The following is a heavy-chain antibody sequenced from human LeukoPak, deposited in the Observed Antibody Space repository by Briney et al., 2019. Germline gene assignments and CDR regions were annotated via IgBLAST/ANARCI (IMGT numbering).Heavy chain of an antibody. J-gene: IGHJ5*02. V-gene: IGHV4-31*03. CDR2: IYYSGST. D-gene: IGHD2-2*01. CDR1: GGLISSGGYY. Sequence: SETLSLTCTVSGGLISSGGYYWSWIRQHPGKGLEWIGYIYYSGSTYYNPSLKSRVTISVDTSKNQFSLKLSSVTAADTAVYYCAADRVVPAATNWFDPWGQGTLVTVSS. CDR3: AADRVVPAATNWFDP.